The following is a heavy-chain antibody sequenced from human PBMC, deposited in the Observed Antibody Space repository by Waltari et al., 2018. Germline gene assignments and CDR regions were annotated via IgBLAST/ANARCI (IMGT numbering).Heavy chain of an antibody. D-gene: IGHD4-17*01. Sequence: EVQLVESGGGLVQPGGSLRLSCAASGFTFSSYEMNWVRQAPGKGLEWVSYMSSSGSTIYYADSVKGRFTISRDNAKNSLYLQMNSLRAEDTAVYYCARGRLRWFAFDIWGQGTMVTVSS. CDR2: MSSSGSTI. CDR3: ARGRLRWFAFDI. V-gene: IGHV3-48*03. J-gene: IGHJ3*02. CDR1: GFTFSSYE.